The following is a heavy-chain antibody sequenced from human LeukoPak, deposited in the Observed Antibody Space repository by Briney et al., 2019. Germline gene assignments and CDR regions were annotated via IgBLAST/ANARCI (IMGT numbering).Heavy chain of an antibody. CDR3: ARGLYYSGSGSTRFCY. CDR1: GFVLCNLI. J-gene: IGHJ4*02. D-gene: IGHD3-10*01. CDR2: ISSSSSTI. Sequence: RRSPRPSRAASGFVLCNLIIPWGPQAAGQGLEWVSYISSSSSTIFYAASVKGRFTISRDNAKNSLYLQMNSLRDEDTAVYYCARGLYYSGSGSTRFCYWGQGTLVTVSS. V-gene: IGHV3-48*02.